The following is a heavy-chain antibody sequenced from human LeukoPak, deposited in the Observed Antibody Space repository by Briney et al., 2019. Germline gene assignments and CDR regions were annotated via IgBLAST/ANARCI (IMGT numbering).Heavy chain of an antibody. V-gene: IGHV3-30*18. CDR2: ISYDGSNK. Sequence: GGSLRLSCAASGFTVSSNYMSWVRQAPGKGLEWVAVISYDGSNKYYADSVKGRFTISRDNSKNTLYLQMNSLRAEDTAVYYCAKDGGAHSGYDFLDYWGQGTLVTVSS. CDR3: AKDGGAHSGYDFLDY. CDR1: GFTVSSNY. J-gene: IGHJ4*02. D-gene: IGHD5-12*01.